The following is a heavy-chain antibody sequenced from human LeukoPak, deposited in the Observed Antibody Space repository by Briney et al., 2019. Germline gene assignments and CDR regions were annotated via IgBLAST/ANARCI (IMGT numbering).Heavy chain of an antibody. CDR2: ISAYNGNT. D-gene: IGHD1-1*01. CDR3: ARTGWNEQVLYFDY. Sequence: ASVKVSCKASGYIFTSYGISWVRQAPGQGLEWMGWISAYNGNTNYAQKLQGRVTMTTDTSTSTAYMELRSLRSDDTAVDYCARTGWNEQVLYFDYWGQGTLVTVSS. V-gene: IGHV1-18*01. CDR1: GYIFTSYG. J-gene: IGHJ4*02.